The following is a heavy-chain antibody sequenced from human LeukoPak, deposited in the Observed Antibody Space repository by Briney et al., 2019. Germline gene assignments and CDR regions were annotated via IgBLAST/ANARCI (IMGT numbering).Heavy chain of an antibody. V-gene: IGHV4-30-2*01. Sequence: ASETLSLTCTVSGSSISSGGYYWSWIRQPPGKGLEWIGYIYHSGSTYYNPSLKSRVTISVDRSKNQFSLKLSSVTAADTAVYYCARLASIVAKEADEKHLLWGQGTLVTVSS. CDR2: IYHSGST. J-gene: IGHJ4*02. CDR1: GSSISSGGYY. CDR3: ARLASIVAKEADEKHLL. D-gene: IGHD5-12*01.